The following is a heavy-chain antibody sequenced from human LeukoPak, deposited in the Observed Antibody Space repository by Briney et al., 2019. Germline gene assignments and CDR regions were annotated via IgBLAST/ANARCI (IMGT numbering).Heavy chain of an antibody. D-gene: IGHD3-10*01. CDR1: GFTFSDYY. CDR3: ARDNDYKIDS. J-gene: IGHJ4*02. Sequence: PGGSLRLSCAASGFTFSDYYMSWIRQAPGKGLEWVANIREDGIEKRYVDSVKGRFTFSRDNAKNSLYLQMHSLRVEDTAVYYCARDNDYKIDSWGQGTLVTVSS. CDR2: IREDGIEK. V-gene: IGHV3-7*01.